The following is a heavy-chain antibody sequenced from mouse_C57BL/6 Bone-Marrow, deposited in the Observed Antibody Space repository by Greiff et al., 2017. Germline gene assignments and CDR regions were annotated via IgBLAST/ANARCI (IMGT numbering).Heavy chain of an antibody. CDR3: AKGYYDGSSYGYYARDY. CDR1: GYTFTSYW. V-gene: IGHV1-52*01. J-gene: IGHJ4*01. CDR2: IDPSDSET. D-gene: IGHD1-1*01. Sequence: QVQLQQPGAELVRPGSSVKLSCKASGYTFTSYWMHWVKQRPIQGLEWIGNIDPSDSETHYNQKFKDKATLTVDKSSSTAYMQLSSLTSADSAFYYCAKGYYDGSSYGYYARDYWGQGTSVTVSS.